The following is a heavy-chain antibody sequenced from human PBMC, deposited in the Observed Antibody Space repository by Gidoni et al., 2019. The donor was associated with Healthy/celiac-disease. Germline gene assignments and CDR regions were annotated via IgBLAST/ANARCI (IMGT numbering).Heavy chain of an antibody. CDR2: IIPILGIA. V-gene: IGHV1-69*04. D-gene: IGHD5-12*01. CDR3: ARDTTVDIVAAFSGGIDV. Sequence: LEWMGRIIPILGIANYAQKFQGRVTITADKSTSTAYMELSSLRSEDTAVYYCARDTTVDIVAAFSGGIDVWGQGTTVTVSS. J-gene: IGHJ6*02.